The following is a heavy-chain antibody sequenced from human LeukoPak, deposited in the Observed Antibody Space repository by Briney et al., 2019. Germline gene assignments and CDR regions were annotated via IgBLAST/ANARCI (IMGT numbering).Heavy chain of an antibody. V-gene: IGHV4-31*03. CDR1: GGSISSGGYY. CDR3: ARNFDGYNAFDI. D-gene: IGHD3-22*01. CDR2: IHYSGST. Sequence: PSQTLSLTRTVSGGSISSGGYYWSCIRQHPGKGLEWIGYIHYSGSTYYNPSLKSRVTISVDTSKNQFSLKLSSVTAADTAVYYCARNFDGYNAFDIWGQGTMVTVSS. J-gene: IGHJ3*02.